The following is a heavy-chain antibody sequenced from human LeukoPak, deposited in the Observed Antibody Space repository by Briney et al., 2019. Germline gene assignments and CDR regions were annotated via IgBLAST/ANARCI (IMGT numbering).Heavy chain of an antibody. V-gene: IGHV7-4-1*02. J-gene: IGHJ4*02. D-gene: IGHD4-17*01. Sequence: ASVKVSCKASGYTFTSYTMNWVRQAPGQGLEWMGWINTNTGNPMYAQGFTGRLVFSLDTSVNTAYLQISSLKAEDTAVYYCARGDYGDDYFEYWGQGTLVTVSS. CDR1: GYTFTSYT. CDR3: ARGDYGDDYFEY. CDR2: INTNTGNP.